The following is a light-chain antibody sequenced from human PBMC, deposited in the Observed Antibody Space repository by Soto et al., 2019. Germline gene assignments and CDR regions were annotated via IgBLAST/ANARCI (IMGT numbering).Light chain of an antibody. V-gene: IGKV1-9*01. Sequence: DIQLTQSPSFLSASVGDRVTITCRASQGINIFLAWFQQKPGKAPQHLIQAASILQSGVPSRFSGSGSGTEFILTINNLQPEDFASYFCLQVYSFPRTFGLGTKVDIK. CDR3: LQVYSFPRT. CDR1: QGINIF. J-gene: IGKJ1*01. CDR2: AAS.